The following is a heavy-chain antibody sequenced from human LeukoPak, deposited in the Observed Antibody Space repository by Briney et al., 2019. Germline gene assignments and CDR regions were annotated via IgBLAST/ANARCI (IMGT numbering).Heavy chain of an antibody. J-gene: IGHJ4*02. CDR3: AREARGRPDIVVVVAASLFDY. CDR2: IYYSGST. D-gene: IGHD2-15*01. CDR1: GGSISSSSYY. V-gene: IGHV4-39*07. Sequence: SETLSLTCTVSGGSISSSSYYWGWIRQPPGKGLEWIGSIYYSGSTYYNPSLKSRVTISVDTSKNQFSLKLSSVTAADTAVYYCAREARGRPDIVVVVAASLFDYWGQGTLVTVSS.